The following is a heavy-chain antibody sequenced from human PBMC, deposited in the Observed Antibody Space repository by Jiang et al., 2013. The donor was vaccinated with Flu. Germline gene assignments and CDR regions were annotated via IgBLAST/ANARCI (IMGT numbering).Heavy chain of an antibody. CDR2: LLHGGT. J-gene: IGHJ5*02. CDR1: DDSISSYY. D-gene: IGHD6-19*01. CDR3: VRGGYTVPGNNWFDP. V-gene: IGHV4-59*08. Sequence: KPSETLSLTCTVSDDSISSYYWSWIRQAPREGTGVDWIYLLHGGTNYNPSLKSRVTISVDTSNNQFSLKLSSVTAADTAVYYCVRGGYTVPGNNWFDPWGRGTLVTVSS.